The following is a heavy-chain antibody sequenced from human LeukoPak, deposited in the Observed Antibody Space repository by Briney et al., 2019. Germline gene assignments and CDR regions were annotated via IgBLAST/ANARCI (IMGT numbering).Heavy chain of an antibody. D-gene: IGHD3-16*02. CDR2: INHSGST. CDR3: ARGRRVRDYVWGSYLLRDAFDI. Sequence: SETLSLTCAVYGGSFSGYYWSWIRQPPGKGLEWIGEINHSGSTNYNPSLKSRVTISVDTSKNQFSLKLSSVTAADTAVYYCARGRRVRDYVWGSYLLRDAFDIWGQGTMVTVSS. V-gene: IGHV4-34*01. CDR1: GGSFSGYY. J-gene: IGHJ3*02.